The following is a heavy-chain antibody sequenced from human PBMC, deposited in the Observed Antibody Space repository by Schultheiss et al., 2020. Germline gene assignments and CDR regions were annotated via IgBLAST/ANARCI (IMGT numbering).Heavy chain of an antibody. CDR2: ISGSGGST. V-gene: IGHV3-23*01. J-gene: IGHJ2*01. D-gene: IGHD3-22*01. CDR3: AKDAKYYYDSSGYYYGGTHSRHNWYFDL. Sequence: GGSLRLSCAASGFTFSSYAMSWVRQAPGKGLEWVSAISGSGGSTYYADSVKGRFTISRDNSKNTLYLQMNSLRAEDTAVYYCAKDAKYYYDSSGYYYGGTHSRHNWYFDLWGRGTLVTVSS. CDR1: GFTFSSYA.